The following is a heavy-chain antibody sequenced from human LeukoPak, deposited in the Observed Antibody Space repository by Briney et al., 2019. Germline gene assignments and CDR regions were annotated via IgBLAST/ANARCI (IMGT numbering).Heavy chain of an antibody. CDR1: GFTFSSYA. CDR2: ISYDGSNK. J-gene: IGHJ4*02. D-gene: IGHD1-26*01. V-gene: IGHV3-30-3*01. CDR3: ARENSGSYRDDNFDY. Sequence: QTGGSLRLSCAASGFTFSSYAMHWVRQAPGKGLEWVAVISYDGSNKYYADSVKGRFTISRDNSKNTPYLQMNSLRAEDTAVYYCARENSGSYRDDNFDYWGQGTLVTVSS.